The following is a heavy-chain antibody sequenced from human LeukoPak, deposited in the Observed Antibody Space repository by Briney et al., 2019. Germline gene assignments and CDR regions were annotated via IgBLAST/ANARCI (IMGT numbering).Heavy chain of an antibody. CDR1: GFTFGNYA. CDR2: ISTNGAGT. J-gene: IGHJ1*01. CDR3: ARDGGQLSRWSGY. Sequence: PGGSLRLSCAASGFTFGNYAMHWVRQAPGKGLEYVSGISTNGAGTYYANSVKGRFTISRDNSKNTLYLQMGSLRAEDMAVYYCARDGGQLSRWSGYWGQGTLVTVSS. V-gene: IGHV3-64*01. D-gene: IGHD6-13*01.